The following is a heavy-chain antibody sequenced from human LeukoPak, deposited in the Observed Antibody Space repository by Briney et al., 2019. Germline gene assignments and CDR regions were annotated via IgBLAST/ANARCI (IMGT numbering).Heavy chain of an antibody. Sequence: WGSLTLSCAASGFTFSSYAMSWLRQAPGKGLEGISAISGTIGSTYYADYVKGRFTIARATSKNTLYLQMNSVRATDAALYYCEKAQHEILTGYGQLDYWGQGTLVTVSS. J-gene: IGHJ4*02. D-gene: IGHD3-9*01. CDR2: ISGTIGST. CDR1: GFTFSSYA. V-gene: IGHV3-23*01. CDR3: EKAQHEILTGYGQLDY.